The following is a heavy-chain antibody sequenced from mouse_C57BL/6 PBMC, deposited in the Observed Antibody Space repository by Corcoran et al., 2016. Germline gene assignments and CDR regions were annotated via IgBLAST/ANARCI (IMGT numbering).Heavy chain of an antibody. CDR3: ARRPLANWYFDV. D-gene: IGHD4-1*01. V-gene: IGHV8-12*01. CDR2: SYWDYDQ. J-gene: IGHJ1*03. CDR1: GFSLSTCGMG. Sequence: QVTLKESGPGILQSSQTLSLTCSFSGFSLSTCGMGVSWIRQPSGKGLEWLAHSYWDYDQRYNPSLKSRLTISKDTSINQVFLKITSVDTADTATYYCARRPLANWYFDVWGTGTTVTVSS.